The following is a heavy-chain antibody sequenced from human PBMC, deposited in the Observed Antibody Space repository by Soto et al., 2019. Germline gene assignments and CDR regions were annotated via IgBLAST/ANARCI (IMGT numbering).Heavy chain of an antibody. CDR2: IFSSGST. V-gene: IGHV4-4*07. D-gene: IGHD5-12*01. CDR1: GGSINTFY. J-gene: IGHJ4*02. CDR3: AREGSYSAYNFAHGIQLWSFDF. Sequence: LSLTCTVSGGSINTFYWSRVRQPAGKGLEWIGRIFSSGSTSFNPSLESRVAMSVDTSKNHFSLNLSSVTAADMAVYYCAREGSYSAYNFAHGIQLWSFDFWGQGALVTVSS.